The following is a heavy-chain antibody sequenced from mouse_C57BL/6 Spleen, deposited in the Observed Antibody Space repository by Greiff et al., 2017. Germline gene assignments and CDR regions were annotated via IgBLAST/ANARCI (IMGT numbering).Heavy chain of an antibody. D-gene: IGHD2-3*01. CDR3: ARHEDDGWYFDV. Sequence: LQESGAELVKPGASVKLSCKASGYTFTEYTIHWVKQWPGQGLEWIGWFYPGSGRIKYNEKFTDKATLTAAKSSSTVYMELSRVTSEDSAVFFCARHEDDGWYFDVWGTGTTVTVSS. CDR1: GYTFTEYT. V-gene: IGHV1-62-2*01. J-gene: IGHJ1*03. CDR2: FYPGSGRI.